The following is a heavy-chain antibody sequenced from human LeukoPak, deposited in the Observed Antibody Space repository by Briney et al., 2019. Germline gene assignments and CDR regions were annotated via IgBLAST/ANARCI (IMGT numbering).Heavy chain of an antibody. V-gene: IGHV3-7*02. CDR2: IKQDGSEK. J-gene: IGHJ4*02. Sequence: GGPLRLSCSASGFTFSTSWMNWVRQAPGKGLEWVADIKQDGSEKYYVDSVKGRFTISRDNAKNSLYLHLNSLRAEDTAVYYCARGDYYDRRFDNWGQGTLVTVSS. D-gene: IGHD3-22*01. CDR3: ARGDYYDRRFDN. CDR1: GFTFSTSW.